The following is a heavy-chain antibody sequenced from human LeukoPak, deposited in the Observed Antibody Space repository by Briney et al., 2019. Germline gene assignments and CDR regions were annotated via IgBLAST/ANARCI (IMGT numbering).Heavy chain of an antibody. J-gene: IGHJ5*02. CDR3: ARHFRPVQLRGLNWTYP. CDR1: GGSISSHY. D-gene: IGHD4-17*01. Sequence: SETLSLTCTVSGGSISSHYLSWIRQPPGMGLEWIGYIYYSGSTNYNPSLKSRVTISVDTSKKQFSLNLSSVTAADTAVYYCARHFRPVQLRGLNWTYPWGQGTLVTVSS. V-gene: IGHV4-59*08. CDR2: IYYSGST.